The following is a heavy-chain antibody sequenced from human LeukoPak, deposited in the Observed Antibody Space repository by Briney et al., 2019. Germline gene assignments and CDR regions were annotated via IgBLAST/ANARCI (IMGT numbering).Heavy chain of an antibody. CDR3: ARTGAVVVATTTPFDY. D-gene: IGHD5-12*01. CDR1: GYTFTSYG. Sequence: ASVKVSCKASGYTFTSYGISWVRQAPGQGLEWMGWMSAYNGNTNYAQKLQGRITMTTDTSTSTAYMELRSLRSDDTAVYYCARTGAVVVATTTPFDYWGQGTLVTVSS. V-gene: IGHV1-18*01. J-gene: IGHJ4*02. CDR2: MSAYNGNT.